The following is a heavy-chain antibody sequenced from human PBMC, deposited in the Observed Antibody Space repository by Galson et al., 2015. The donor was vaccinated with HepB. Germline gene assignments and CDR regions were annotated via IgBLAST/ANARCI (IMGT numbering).Heavy chain of an antibody. J-gene: IGHJ6*03. CDR3: ATCGYCSSTSYRHNLPYYYYMDV. V-gene: IGHV1-18*01. CDR2: ISAYNGNT. D-gene: IGHD2-2*03. Sequence: SVKVSCKASGYTFTSYGISWVRQAPGQGLEWMGWISAYNGNTNYAQKLQGRVTMTTDTSTSTAYMELRSLRSDDTAVYYCATCGYCSSTSYRHNLPYYYYMDVWGKGTTVTVSS. CDR1: GYTFTSYG.